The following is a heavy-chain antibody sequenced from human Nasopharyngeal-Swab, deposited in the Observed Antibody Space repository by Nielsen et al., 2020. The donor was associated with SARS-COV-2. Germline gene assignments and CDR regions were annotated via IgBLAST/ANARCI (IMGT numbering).Heavy chain of an antibody. Sequence: ASVKVSCKASGYIFSNYGISWVRQAPGHGLEWMGWISAYNGITHYAPKVQGRVTMTTDTSTTTAYTELRSLRSDDTAVYYCARDTGGSSGYYVYWGQGTLVTVSS. J-gene: IGHJ4*02. CDR1: GYIFSNYG. D-gene: IGHD6-19*01. CDR2: ISAYNGIT. V-gene: IGHV1-18*01. CDR3: ARDTGGSSGYYVY.